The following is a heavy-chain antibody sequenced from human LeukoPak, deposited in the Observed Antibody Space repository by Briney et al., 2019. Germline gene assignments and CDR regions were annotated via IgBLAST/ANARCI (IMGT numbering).Heavy chain of an antibody. J-gene: IGHJ6*03. D-gene: IGHD3-10*01. V-gene: IGHV3-33*08. CDR2: IWYDGSNK. Sequence: GGSLRLSCAASGFTFSGHSMTWVRQAPGKGLEWVAVIWYDGSNKYYADSVKGRFTISRDNSKNTLYLQMNSLRAEDTAVYYCAREGVRGVIAYMDVWGKGTTVTVSS. CDR3: AREGVRGVIAYMDV. CDR1: GFTFSGHS.